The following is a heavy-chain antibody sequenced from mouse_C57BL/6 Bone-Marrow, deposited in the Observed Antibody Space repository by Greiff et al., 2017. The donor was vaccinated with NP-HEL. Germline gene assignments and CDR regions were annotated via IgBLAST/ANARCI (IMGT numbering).Heavy chain of an antibody. CDR3: ARESYDGYSGNYAMDY. CDR1: GYTFTSYW. V-gene: IGHV1-61*01. Sequence: QVQLQQPGAELVRPGSSVKLSCKASGYTFTSYWMDWVKQRPGQGLEWIGNIYPSDSETHYNQKFKDKATLTVDKSSSTSYMQLSSLTSEDSAVYYCARESYDGYSGNYAMDYWGQGTSVTVSS. J-gene: IGHJ4*01. D-gene: IGHD2-3*01. CDR2: IYPSDSET.